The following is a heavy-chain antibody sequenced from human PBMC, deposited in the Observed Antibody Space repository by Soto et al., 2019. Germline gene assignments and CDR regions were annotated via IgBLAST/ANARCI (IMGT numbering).Heavy chain of an antibody. V-gene: IGHV1-2*02. D-gene: IGHD3-22*01. CDR1: GYTFTGYY. Sequence: ASVKVSCKASGYTFTGYYMHWVRQAPGQGLEWMGWINPNSGGTNYAQKFQGRVTMTRDTSISTAYMELSRLRSDDTAVYYCARGAIGNYDSSGYFDYWGQGTLVTVSS. CDR3: ARGAIGNYDSSGYFDY. J-gene: IGHJ4*02. CDR2: INPNSGGT.